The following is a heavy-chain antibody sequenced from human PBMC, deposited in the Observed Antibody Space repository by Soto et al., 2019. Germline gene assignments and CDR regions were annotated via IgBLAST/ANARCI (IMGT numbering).Heavy chain of an antibody. V-gene: IGHV3-48*02. Sequence: GGSLRLSCAASGFTFSSYSMNWVRQAPGKGLEWVSYISSSSSTIYYADSVKGRFTISRDNAKNSLYLQMNSLRDEDTAVYYCARDPPYYYDSSGYYYWGQGTLVTVSS. J-gene: IGHJ4*02. CDR2: ISSSSSTI. CDR1: GFTFSSYS. D-gene: IGHD3-22*01. CDR3: ARDPPYYYDSSGYYY.